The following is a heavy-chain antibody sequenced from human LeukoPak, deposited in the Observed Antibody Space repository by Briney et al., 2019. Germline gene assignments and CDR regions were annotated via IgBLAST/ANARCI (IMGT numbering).Heavy chain of an antibody. CDR1: GYTVTGHY. V-gene: IGHV1-2*02. Sequence: ASVKVSCKASGYTVTGHYLHWVRQAPGQGLEWMGWINPNSGVTNYAQKFQGRVTMTGDTSINTAYLDLHSLTSDDTAMYFCAKDAYSGFSSSYNMDSWGQGTLVTVSS. D-gene: IGHD5-18*01. J-gene: IGHJ4*02. CDR2: INPNSGVT. CDR3: AKDAYSGFSSSYNMDS.